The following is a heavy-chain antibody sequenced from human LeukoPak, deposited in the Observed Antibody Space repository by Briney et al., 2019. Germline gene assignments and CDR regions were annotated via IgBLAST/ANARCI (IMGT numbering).Heavy chain of an antibody. CDR3: ARGGGLDV. D-gene: IGHD3-16*01. V-gene: IGHV3-7*03. CDR1: GFTFSSCW. J-gene: IGHJ6*02. CDR2: INHNGNVN. Sequence: GGSLRLSCAASGFTFSSCWMNWARQAPGKGLEWVASINHNGNVNYYVDSVKGRFTISRDNAKNSLYLQMSNLRAEDTAVYFCARGGGLDVWGQGATVTVSS.